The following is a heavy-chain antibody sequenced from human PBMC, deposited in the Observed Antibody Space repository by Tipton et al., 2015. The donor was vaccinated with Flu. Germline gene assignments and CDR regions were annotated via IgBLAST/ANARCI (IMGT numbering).Heavy chain of an antibody. V-gene: IGHV3-53*01. Sequence: SLRPSCAASGFTVSSNYMSWVRQAPGKGLEWVSVIYSGGSTYYADSVKGRFTISRDNSKNTLYLQMNSLRAEDTAVYYCAGGYSYGPIDYWGQGTLVTVSS. CDR1: GFTVSSNY. CDR3: AGGYSYGPIDY. CDR2: IYSGGST. D-gene: IGHD5-18*01. J-gene: IGHJ4*02.